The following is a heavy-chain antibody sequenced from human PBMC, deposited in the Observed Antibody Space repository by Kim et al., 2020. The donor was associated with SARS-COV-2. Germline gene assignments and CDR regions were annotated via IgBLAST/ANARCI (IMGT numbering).Heavy chain of an antibody. Sequence: SDKCYVDSVKGRCTIARDNAKNSLYLQMNSLRAEDTAVYFCARSGNYYGSWGQGTLVTVSS. CDR3: ARSGNYYGS. V-gene: IGHV3-7*01. D-gene: IGHD3-10*01. CDR2: SDK. J-gene: IGHJ5*02.